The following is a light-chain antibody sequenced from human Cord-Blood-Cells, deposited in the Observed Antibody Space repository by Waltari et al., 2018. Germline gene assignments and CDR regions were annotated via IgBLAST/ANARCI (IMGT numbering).Light chain of an antibody. CDR2: DVS. J-gene: IGLJ3*02. CDR3: CSYAGSYTWV. Sequence: QSALTQPRSLSGPPGQSVTISCTGTSSDVGGYNSVSWYHQHPGEAHKLMVYDVSKRPSGVPDRFSGSKSGHTASLTISGLQAGDEADYYCCSYAGSYTWVFGGGTKLTVL. V-gene: IGLV2-11*01. CDR1: SSDVGGYNS.